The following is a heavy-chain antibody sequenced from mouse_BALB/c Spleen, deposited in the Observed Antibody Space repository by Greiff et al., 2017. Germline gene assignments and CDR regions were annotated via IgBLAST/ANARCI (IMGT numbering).Heavy chain of an antibody. CDR1: GYTFTSYW. J-gene: IGHJ2*01. Sequence: LQQPGSELVRPGASVKLSCKASGYTFTSYWMHWVKQRPGQGLEWIGNIYPGSGSTNYDEKFKSKATLTVDTSSSTAYMQLSSLTSEDSAVYYCTREDHHYFDYWGQGTTLTVSS. CDR2: IYPGSGST. CDR3: TREDHHYFDY. V-gene: IGHV1S22*01.